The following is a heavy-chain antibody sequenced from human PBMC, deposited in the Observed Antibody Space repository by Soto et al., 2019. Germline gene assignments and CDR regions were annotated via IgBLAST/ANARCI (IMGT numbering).Heavy chain of an antibody. CDR3: AWGGKTTVATTEGYYFDH. CDR2: ISGSGGST. Sequence: EVQLLESGGGLVQPGGSLRLSCAASGFTFSSYAMSWVRQAPGKGLEWVSAISGSGGSTYYADSVKGRFTISRDNSKNTLYLQMNSLRAEDTAVYYCAWGGKTTVATTEGYYFDHWGQGTLVTVSS. D-gene: IGHD4-4*01. V-gene: IGHV3-23*01. J-gene: IGHJ4*02. CDR1: GFTFSSYA.